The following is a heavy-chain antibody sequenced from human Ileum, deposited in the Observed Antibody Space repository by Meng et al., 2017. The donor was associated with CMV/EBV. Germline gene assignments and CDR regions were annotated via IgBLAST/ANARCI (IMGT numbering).Heavy chain of an antibody. Sequence: GESLKISCAASGFTFSSYGMHWVRQAPGKGLEWVAFIRYDGSNKYYADSVKGRFTISRDNSKNTLYLQMNSLRAEDTAVYYCANLHGGDYWGQGTLVTVSS. CDR2: IRYDGSNK. V-gene: IGHV3-30*02. CDR3: ANLHGGDY. J-gene: IGHJ4*02. D-gene: IGHD3-16*01. CDR1: GFTFSSYG.